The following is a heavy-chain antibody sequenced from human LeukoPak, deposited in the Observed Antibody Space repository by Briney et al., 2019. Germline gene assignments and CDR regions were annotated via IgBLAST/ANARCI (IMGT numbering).Heavy chain of an antibody. Sequence: SETLSLTCTVSGGSISSSSYYWGWIRQPPGKGLEWIGEINHSGSTNYNPSLKSRVTISVDTSKNQFSLKLSSVTAADTAVYYCARGSPFLGYCSGGSCYHYYYYMDVWGKGTTVTVSS. D-gene: IGHD2-15*01. CDR2: INHSGST. CDR3: ARGSPFLGYCSGGSCYHYYYYMDV. CDR1: GGSISSSSYY. V-gene: IGHV4-39*07. J-gene: IGHJ6*03.